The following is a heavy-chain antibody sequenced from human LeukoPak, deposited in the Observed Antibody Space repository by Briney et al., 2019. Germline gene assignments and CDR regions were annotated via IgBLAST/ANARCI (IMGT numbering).Heavy chain of an antibody. D-gene: IGHD5-12*01. CDR3: ARVRDNSGYDGGLDY. J-gene: IGHJ4*02. CDR2: IDPSGGST. Sequence: ASVKVSCKASGYTFTGYYIHWVRQAPGQGLEWMGIIDPSGGSTLYTQKFQGRVTMTRDMSTTTVYMELSSLRSDDTAVYYCARVRDNSGYDGGLDYWGQGSLVTVSS. V-gene: IGHV1-46*01. CDR1: GYTFTGYY.